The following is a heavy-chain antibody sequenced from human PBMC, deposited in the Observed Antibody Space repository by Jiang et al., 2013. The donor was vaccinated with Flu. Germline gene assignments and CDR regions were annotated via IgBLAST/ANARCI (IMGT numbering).Heavy chain of an antibody. CDR3: AGNFNLDY. J-gene: IGHJ4*02. V-gene: IGHV1-8*02. CDR2: MNPDSGDT. CDR1: GGTFSSYG. Sequence: GAEVKKPGSSVKVSCKASGGTFSSYGISWVRQAPGQGLEWMGWMNPDSGDTGYAQKFQGRVTMTRDTSISTAYMELSSLRSEDTAVYYCAGNFNLDYWGQGTLVTVSS. D-gene: IGHD4-23*01.